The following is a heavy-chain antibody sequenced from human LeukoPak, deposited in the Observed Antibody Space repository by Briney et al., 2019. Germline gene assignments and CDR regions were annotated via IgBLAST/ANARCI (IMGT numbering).Heavy chain of an antibody. CDR1: GFTFSSYG. CDR2: ISYDGSNK. Sequence: HPGRSLRLSCAASGFTFSSYGMHWVRQAPGKGLEWAAVISYDGSNKYYADSVKGRFTISRDNSKNTLYLQMNSLRAEDTAVYYCAKEREGLYYDFWSGYCFDYWGQGTLVTVSS. D-gene: IGHD3-3*01. J-gene: IGHJ4*02. V-gene: IGHV3-30*18. CDR3: AKEREGLYYDFWSGYCFDY.